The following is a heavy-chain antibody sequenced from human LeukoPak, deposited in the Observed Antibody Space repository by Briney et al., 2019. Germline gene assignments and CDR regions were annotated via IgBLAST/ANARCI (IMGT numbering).Heavy chain of an antibody. J-gene: IGHJ6*03. CDR1: GGSIRSHY. D-gene: IGHD3-3*01. Sequence: SETLSLTCTVSGGSIRSHYWSWIRQPPGKGLEWIGYIYYSGSTNYNPSLKSRVTISVDTSKNQFSLKLSSVTAADTAVYYCARGDYDFWSGYYKSSDYYYYMDVWGKGTTVTVSS. V-gene: IGHV4-59*11. CDR2: IYYSGST. CDR3: ARGDYDFWSGYYKSSDYYYYMDV.